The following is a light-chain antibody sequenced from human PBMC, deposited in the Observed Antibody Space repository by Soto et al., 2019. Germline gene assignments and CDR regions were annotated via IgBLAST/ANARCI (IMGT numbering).Light chain of an antibody. CDR3: QQSYSTPPYT. Sequence: EIQMTQSPSSLSASVGDTVTITCRASQSISNDLYWYQQKPGKAPKLLIYAASTLQGGVPSRFSGSGSGTDFTLTISSLQPEDFATYYCQQSYSTPPYTFGQGTRLEIK. J-gene: IGKJ2*01. CDR2: AAS. CDR1: QSISND. V-gene: IGKV1-39*01.